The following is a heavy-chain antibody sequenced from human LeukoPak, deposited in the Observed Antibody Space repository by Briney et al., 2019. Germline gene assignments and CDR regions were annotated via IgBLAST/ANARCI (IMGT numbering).Heavy chain of an antibody. J-gene: IGHJ4*02. Sequence: GGSLRLSCAASGFTFSSYSMNWVRQAPGKGLEWVSYISSSSSTIYYADSVKGRFTISGDNAKNSLYLQMNSLRAEDTAVYYCARGLEWLDYWGQGTLVTVSS. V-gene: IGHV3-48*01. CDR3: ARGLEWLDY. D-gene: IGHD3-3*01. CDR1: GFTFSSYS. CDR2: ISSSSSTI.